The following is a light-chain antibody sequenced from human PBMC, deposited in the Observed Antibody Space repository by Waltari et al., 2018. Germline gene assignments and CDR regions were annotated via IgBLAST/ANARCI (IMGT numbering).Light chain of an antibody. J-gene: IGLJ2*01. CDR2: DVI. CDR1: SSDVGYYNY. CDR3: CSYTGNYLRV. V-gene: IGLV2-11*01. Sequence: QSALTQPRSVSGSPGQSVTISCTGTSSDVGYYNYVSWYQQHPGKAPKLMVYDVIERPSGVRGRFSGSKSGNTASLTISGLQAEDEADYYCCSYTGNYLRVFGGGTKLTVL.